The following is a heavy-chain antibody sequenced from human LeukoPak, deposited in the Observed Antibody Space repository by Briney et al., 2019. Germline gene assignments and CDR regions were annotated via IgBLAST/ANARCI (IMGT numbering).Heavy chain of an antibody. CDR3: AKGGSPRAYGSGSYSDY. D-gene: IGHD3-10*01. CDR2: IRGSGGST. J-gene: IGHJ4*02. Sequence: GGSLRLSCAASGFTFSSYAMSWVRQAPGKGLEWVSSIRGSGGSTYYVASVRGRFTISRDNSKNTLYLQMNSLRAEDTALYYCAKGGSPRAYGSGSYSDYWGQGTLVTVSS. V-gene: IGHV3-23*01. CDR1: GFTFSSYA.